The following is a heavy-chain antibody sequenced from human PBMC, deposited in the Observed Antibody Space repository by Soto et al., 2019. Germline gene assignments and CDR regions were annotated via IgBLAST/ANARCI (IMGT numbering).Heavy chain of an antibody. CDR2: ISGSGVST. V-gene: IGHV3-23*01. Sequence: EVQLLESGGGLVQPGGSLRLSCAASGFTFSYYPMTWVRQAPGKGLEWVSAISGSGVSTYYADSVKGRFTISRDNSKNTLYLQMNSLTDEATAVYYCAKEYSRSSSLYSGMDVWGLGTTVTVSS. CDR1: GFTFSYYP. D-gene: IGHD6-6*01. CDR3: AKEYSRSSSLYSGMDV. J-gene: IGHJ6*02.